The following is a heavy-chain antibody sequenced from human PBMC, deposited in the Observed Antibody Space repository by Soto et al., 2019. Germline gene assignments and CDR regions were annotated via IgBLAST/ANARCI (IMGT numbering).Heavy chain of an antibody. J-gene: IGHJ3*02. CDR2: ISSDGSNK. Sequence: PGGSLRLSCAASGFTFSSYAMHWVRQAPGKGLEWVAVISSDGSNKYSADSVKGRFTISRDNSENTLYLQMNSLRAEDTAVYYCARVDSSGWSHPFDIWGRGTMVTVSS. D-gene: IGHD6-19*01. CDR3: ARVDSSGWSHPFDI. V-gene: IGHV3-30-3*01. CDR1: GFTFSSYA.